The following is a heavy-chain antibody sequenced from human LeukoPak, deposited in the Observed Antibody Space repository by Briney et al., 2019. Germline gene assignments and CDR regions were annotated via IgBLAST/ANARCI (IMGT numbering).Heavy chain of an antibody. CDR2: IYYSGST. D-gene: IGHD5-24*01. CDR1: GGSISSGDYY. V-gene: IGHV4-30-4*01. Sequence: PSQTLSLTCTVSGGSISSGDYYWSWIRQPPGKGLEWIGYIYYSGSTNYNPSLQSRVTISVDTSKNQFSLNLNSVTAADTAVYYCASSRYKIFDYWGQGTLVTVSS. J-gene: IGHJ4*02. CDR3: ASSRYKIFDY.